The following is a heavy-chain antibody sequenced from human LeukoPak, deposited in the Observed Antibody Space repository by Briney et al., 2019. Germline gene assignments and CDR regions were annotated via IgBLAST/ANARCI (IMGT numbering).Heavy chain of an antibody. J-gene: IGHJ3*02. Sequence: SETLSLTCAVSGGSISSGGYSWSWIRQPPGKGLEWIGYIYHSGSTYYNPSLKSRVTISVDRSKNQFSLKLSSVTAADTAVYYCARLKLTPHAFDIWGQGTMVTVSS. CDR2: IYHSGST. CDR3: ARLKLTPHAFDI. D-gene: IGHD1-7*01. V-gene: IGHV4-30-2*02. CDR1: GGSISSGGYS.